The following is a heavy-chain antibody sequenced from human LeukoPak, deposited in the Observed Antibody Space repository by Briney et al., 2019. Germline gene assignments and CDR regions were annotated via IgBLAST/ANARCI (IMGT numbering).Heavy chain of an antibody. CDR3: ARSSVVTATLDSFEI. V-gene: IGHV3-11*01. J-gene: IGHJ3*02. CDR2: ISSSGSTI. Sequence: GGSLRLSCAASGFTFSDYYMSWIRQAPGKGLEWVSYISSSGSTIYYADSVKGRFTISRDNAKNSLYLQMNSLRAEDTAVYYCARSSVVTATLDSFEIWGQGTMVTVSS. D-gene: IGHD2-21*02. CDR1: GFTFSDYY.